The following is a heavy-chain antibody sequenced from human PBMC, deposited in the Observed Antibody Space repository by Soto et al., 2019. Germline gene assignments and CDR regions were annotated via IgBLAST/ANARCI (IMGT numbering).Heavy chain of an antibody. Sequence: SETLSLTCTVSGGSISSYYWSWIRQPPGKGLEWIGYIYYSGSTNYNPSLKSRVTISVDTSKNQFSLKLSSVTAADTAVYYCARDRDDFWSGSYYYYGMDVWGQGTTVTVSS. CDR3: ARDRDDFWSGSYYYYGMDV. CDR1: GGSISSYY. J-gene: IGHJ6*02. V-gene: IGHV4-59*01. CDR2: IYYSGST. D-gene: IGHD3-3*01.